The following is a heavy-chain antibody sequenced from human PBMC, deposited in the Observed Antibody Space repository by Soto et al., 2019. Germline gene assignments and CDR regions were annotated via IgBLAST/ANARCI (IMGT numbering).Heavy chain of an antibody. J-gene: IGHJ4*02. Sequence: EVQLVESGGGLVKPGGSLRLSCAASGFTFSTYTMNWVRQAPGKGLEWVSSITGSSTYIYYAGSVEGRFTISRDNAKKALFVQMNSLRVEDTAVYYCARGHPYGSGSSWLFDNWGQGTLVTVSS. V-gene: IGHV3-21*01. CDR2: ITGSSTYI. D-gene: IGHD3-10*01. CDR3: ARGHPYGSGSSWLFDN. CDR1: GFTFSTYT.